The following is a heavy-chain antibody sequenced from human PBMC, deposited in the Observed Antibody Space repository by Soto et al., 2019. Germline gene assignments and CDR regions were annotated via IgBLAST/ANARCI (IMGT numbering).Heavy chain of an antibody. J-gene: IGHJ5*02. Sequence: EVQLVESGGGLVKPGGSLRLSCAASGFTFSSYSMNWVRQAPGKGLEWVSSISSSSSYIYYADSVKGRFTISRDNAKNSLYLQMNSLRAEDTAVYYCASEPYYDFWSPNNWFDPWGQGTLVTVSS. V-gene: IGHV3-21*01. CDR3: ASEPYYDFWSPNNWFDP. D-gene: IGHD3-3*01. CDR1: GFTFSSYS. CDR2: ISSSSSYI.